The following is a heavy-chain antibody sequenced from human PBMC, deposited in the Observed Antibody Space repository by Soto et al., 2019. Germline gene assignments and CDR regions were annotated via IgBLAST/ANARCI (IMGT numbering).Heavy chain of an antibody. CDR1: GGSFSGYY. J-gene: IGHJ4*02. D-gene: IGHD2-15*01. CDR3: GVSLGYCSGGSCPIDY. Sequence: SETLSLTCAVYGGSFSGYYWSWIRQPPGKGLEWIGEINHSGSTNYNPSLKSRVTISVDTSKNQFSLKLSSVTAADTAVYYCGVSLGYCSGGSCPIDYWGQGTLVTVSS. CDR2: INHSGST. V-gene: IGHV4-34*01.